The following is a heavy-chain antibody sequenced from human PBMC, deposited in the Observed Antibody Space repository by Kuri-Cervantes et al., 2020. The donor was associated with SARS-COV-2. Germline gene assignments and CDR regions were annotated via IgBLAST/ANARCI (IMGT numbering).Heavy chain of an antibody. CDR3: ASLLTGGYYYYMDV. CDR1: GGSISSSSYY. CDR2: IYYSGST. Sequence: SGTVSGGSISSSSYYWGWIRQPPGKGLEWIGSIYYSGSTYYNPSLKSRVTISVDTSKNQFSLKLSSVTAADTAVYYCASLLTGGYYYYMDVWGKGTTVTVSS. V-gene: IGHV4-39*07. J-gene: IGHJ6*03.